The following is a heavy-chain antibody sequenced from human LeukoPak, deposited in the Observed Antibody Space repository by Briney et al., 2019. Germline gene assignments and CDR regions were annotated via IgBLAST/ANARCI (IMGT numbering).Heavy chain of an antibody. CDR1: GGSISSHY. D-gene: IGHD3-3*01. CDR3: ARDTGKSGYPDY. J-gene: IGHJ4*02. V-gene: IGHV4-4*07. Sequence: SETLSLTCTVSGGSISSHYWSWIRQPAGKAPEWIGRIYSSGIINYNPSLKSRVTMSPDNSKNQLSLKLSYVTAADTAVYYCARDTGKSGYPDYWGQGTLVTVSS. CDR2: IYSSGII.